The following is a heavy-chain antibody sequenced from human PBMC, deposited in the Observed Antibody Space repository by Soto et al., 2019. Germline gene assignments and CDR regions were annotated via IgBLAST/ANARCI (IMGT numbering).Heavy chain of an antibody. D-gene: IGHD3-3*01. Sequence: SETLSLTCAVYGGSFSGYYWSWIRQPPGKGLEWIGEINHSGSTNYNPSLKSRVTISVDTSKNHFSLKLSSVTAADTAVYYCARGSGYYDVWSGYYSYYYGMDVWGQGTTVTVSS. J-gene: IGHJ6*02. CDR2: INHSGST. CDR1: GGSFSGYY. CDR3: ARGSGYYDVWSGYYSYYYGMDV. V-gene: IGHV4-34*01.